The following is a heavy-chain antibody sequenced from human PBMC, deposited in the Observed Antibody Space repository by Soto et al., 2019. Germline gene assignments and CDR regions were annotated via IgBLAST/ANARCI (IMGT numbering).Heavy chain of an antibody. CDR3: AREAVSSLYYYYGMDV. J-gene: IGHJ6*02. CDR1: GYTFTGYY. V-gene: IGHV1-2*04. Sequence: ASVKVYCKGSGYTFTGYYMHWVRQAPGQGLEWMGWINPNSGGTNYAQKFQGWVTMTRDTSISTAYMELSRLRSDDTAVYYCAREAVSSLYYYYGMDVWGQGTTVTVSS. D-gene: IGHD6-6*01. CDR2: INPNSGGT.